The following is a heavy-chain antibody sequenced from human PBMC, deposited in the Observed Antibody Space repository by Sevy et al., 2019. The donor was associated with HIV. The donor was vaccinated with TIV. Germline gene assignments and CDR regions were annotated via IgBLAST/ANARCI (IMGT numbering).Heavy chain of an antibody. V-gene: IGHV3-15*07. CDR3: TTDGGGYNYGYSFDY. J-gene: IGHJ4*02. CDR2: IKSKTDGGTT. CDR1: GFTFSNAW. D-gene: IGHD5-18*01. Sequence: GESLKISCAASGFTFSNAWMNWVRQAPGKGLEWVGRIKSKTDGGTTDYAAPVKGRFTISRDDSKSTLYLQMNSLKTEDTAVYYCTTDGGGYNYGYSFDYWGQGTLVTVSS.